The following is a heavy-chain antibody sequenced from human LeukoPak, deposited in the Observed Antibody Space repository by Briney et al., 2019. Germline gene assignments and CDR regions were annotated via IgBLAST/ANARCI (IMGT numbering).Heavy chain of an antibody. J-gene: IGHJ4*02. CDR2: ISSSGSTI. CDR3: ASGAEYCSGGSCCRGNFDY. CDR1: GFTFSSYE. Sequence: GGSLRLSCAASGFTFSSYEMNWVRQAPGKGLEWVSYISSSGSTIYYADSVKGRFTISRDNAKNSLYLQMNSLRAEDTAVYYCASGAEYCSGGSCCRGNFDYWGQGTLVTVSS. D-gene: IGHD2-15*01. V-gene: IGHV3-48*03.